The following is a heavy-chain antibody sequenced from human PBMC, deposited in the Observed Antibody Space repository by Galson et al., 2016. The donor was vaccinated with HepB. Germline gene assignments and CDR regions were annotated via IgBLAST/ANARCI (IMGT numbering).Heavy chain of an antibody. J-gene: IGHJ3*01. CDR2: VSYTGIP. D-gene: IGHD3-9*01. V-gene: IGHV4-39*01. Sequence: SETLSLTCSVSGGSIGGTAYSWGWVRQFPGKGLEWIATVSYTGIPHYTPSLHSRVAISVDASKDQFFLKLSAVTAADTAVYFCARLSDDTGYKQYQTSAFDVWGQGAMVTVSS. CDR3: ARLSDDTGYKQYQTSAFDV. CDR1: GGSIGGTAYS.